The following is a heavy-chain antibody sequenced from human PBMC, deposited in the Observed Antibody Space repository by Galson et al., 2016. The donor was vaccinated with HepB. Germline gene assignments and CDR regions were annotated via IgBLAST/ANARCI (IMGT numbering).Heavy chain of an antibody. CDR2: INPDSSET. Sequence: SLRLSCAASGLSFSRYWMTWVRQAPGRGLEFVATINPDSSETYYVDSLKGRFTISRDNAQNSLYLRVDSLRVDDTGIYYCATDHNRAGYWGQGTLVIVSS. CDR1: GLSFSRYW. CDR3: ATDHNRAGY. V-gene: IGHV3-7*03. D-gene: IGHD3-10*01. J-gene: IGHJ4*02.